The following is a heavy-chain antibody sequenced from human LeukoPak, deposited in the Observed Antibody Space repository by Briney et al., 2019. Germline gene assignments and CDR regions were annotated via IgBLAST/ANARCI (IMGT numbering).Heavy chain of an antibody. J-gene: IGHJ6*04. CDR3: AELGITMIGGV. D-gene: IGHD3-10*02. CDR2: ISSSGSTI. V-gene: IGHV3-48*04. CDR1: GFTFSSYS. Sequence: GGSLRLSCAVSGFTFSSYSLNWVRQAPGKGLEWVSYISSSGSTIYYADSVKGRFTISRDNAKNSLYLQMSSLRAEDTAVYYCAELGITMIGGVWGKGTTVTISS.